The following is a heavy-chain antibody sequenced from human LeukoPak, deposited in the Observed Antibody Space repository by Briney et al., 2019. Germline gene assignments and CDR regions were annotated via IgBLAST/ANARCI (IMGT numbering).Heavy chain of an antibody. D-gene: IGHD3-22*01. CDR2: IYHSGST. CDR1: GGSISSSNW. Sequence: SGTLSLTCAVSGGSISSSNWWSWVRQPPGKGLEWIGEIYHSGSTNYNPSLKSRVTISVDKSKNQFSLKLSSVTAADTAVYYCARDQGDSSGYPTEYYYYGMDVWGQGTTVTVSS. CDR3: ARDQGDSSGYPTEYYYYGMDV. J-gene: IGHJ6*02. V-gene: IGHV4-4*02.